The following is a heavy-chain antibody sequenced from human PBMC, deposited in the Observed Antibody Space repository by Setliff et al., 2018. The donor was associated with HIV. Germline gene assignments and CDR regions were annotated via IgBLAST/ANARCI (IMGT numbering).Heavy chain of an antibody. CDR3: ARTLRAAAMGYFDY. Sequence: PSETLSLTCTVSGVSITSYYWSWVRQVPGKGLEWIGNTYYGGSTDYSKYNPSVKSRATISVDIYRKQLSLNLRSVTAADTAVYYCARTLRAAAMGYFDYWGQGTLVTVSS. V-gene: IGHV4-59*01. D-gene: IGHD5-18*01. CDR1: GVSITSYY. J-gene: IGHJ4*02. CDR2: TYYGGSTDYS.